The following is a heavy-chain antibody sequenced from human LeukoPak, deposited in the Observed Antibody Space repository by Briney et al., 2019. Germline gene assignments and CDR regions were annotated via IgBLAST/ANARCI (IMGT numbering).Heavy chain of an antibody. D-gene: IGHD3-10*01. J-gene: IGHJ4*02. CDR2: IYYSGTT. CDR1: GGSISSGSYY. Sequence: PSETLSLTCTVSGGSISSGSYYWVWIRQPPGKGLEWIGTIYYSGTTYYNPSLKSRVTISVDTSKNQFSLKLSSVTAADTAVYYCARSLLWFGETRFDYWGQGTLVTVSS. CDR3: ARSLLWFGETRFDY. V-gene: IGHV4-39*01.